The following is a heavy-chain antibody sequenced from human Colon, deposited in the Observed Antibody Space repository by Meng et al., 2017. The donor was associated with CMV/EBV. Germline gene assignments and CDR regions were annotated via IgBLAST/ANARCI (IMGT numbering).Heavy chain of an antibody. CDR1: GFTFSSYA. CDR2: IRYDGINK. J-gene: IGHJ4*02. Sequence: GESLKISCAASGFTFSSYAMHWVRQAPGKGLEWVAFIRYDGINKYYADSVKGRFTISRDNSKSTLYLQMSSVRGDDTAVYYCAKGGDTVLDYWGQGTQVTVSS. V-gene: IGHV3-30*02. CDR3: AKGGDTVLDY. D-gene: IGHD4-17*01.